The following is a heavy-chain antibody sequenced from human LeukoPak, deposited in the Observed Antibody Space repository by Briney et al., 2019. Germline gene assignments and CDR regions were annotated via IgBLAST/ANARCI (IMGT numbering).Heavy chain of an antibody. CDR1: GFTVSGNY. V-gene: IGHV3-66*01. CDR3: ARGYSSSSFFDY. Sequence: KSGGSLRLSCAASGFTVSGNYISWVRQSPGKGLEWVSVIYSGETTYYADSVKGRFTLSRDNFKNTVYLQMNSLRAEDTAVYYCARGYSSSSFFDYWGQGTLVTVSS. CDR2: IYSGETT. D-gene: IGHD6-6*01. J-gene: IGHJ4*02.